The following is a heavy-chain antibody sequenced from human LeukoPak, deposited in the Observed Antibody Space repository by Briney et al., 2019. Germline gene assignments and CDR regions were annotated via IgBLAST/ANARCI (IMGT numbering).Heavy chain of an antibody. CDR2: IYYSGST. CDR3: ARGRNYAVVSY. V-gene: IGHV4-39*07. J-gene: IGHJ4*02. CDR1: GGSISSSSSY. Sequence: PSETLSLTCTVSGGSISSSSSYWGWIRQPPGKGLEWIGSIYYSGSTYYNPSLKSRVTISVDTSKNQFSLKLSSVTAADTAVYYCARGRNYAVVSYWGQGTLVTVSS. D-gene: IGHD1-7*01.